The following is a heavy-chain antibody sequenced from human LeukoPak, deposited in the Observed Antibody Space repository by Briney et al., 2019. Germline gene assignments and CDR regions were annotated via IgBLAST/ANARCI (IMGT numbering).Heavy chain of an antibody. V-gene: IGHV4-4*07. CDR3: ARAVGSGSFQTYYYYMGV. Sequence: KPSETLSLTCTVSGGSIHSYWSWIRQPAGKGLEWIGRIYTSGSTNYNPSLKSRVTMSVDTSKNQFSLKLSSVTAADTAVYYCARAVGSGSFQTYYYYMGVWGKGTTVTISS. CDR2: IYTSGST. D-gene: IGHD3-10*01. J-gene: IGHJ6*03. CDR1: GGSIHSY.